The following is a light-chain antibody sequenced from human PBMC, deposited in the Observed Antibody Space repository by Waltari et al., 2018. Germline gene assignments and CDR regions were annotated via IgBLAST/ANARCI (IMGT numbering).Light chain of an antibody. CDR3: CSYAGGNTFD. CDR1: SSDIGSYEA. J-gene: IGLJ2*01. Sequence: QSALTQPASVSGSPGQSITISCTGTSSDIGSYEAVSWYQQHQGEEPKLTLYEVTRPPSGAPNRFSGAKSCNTASLTISGLQTEDEADYYCCSYAGGNTFDFGGGTKLTVL. CDR2: EVT. V-gene: IGLV2-23*02.